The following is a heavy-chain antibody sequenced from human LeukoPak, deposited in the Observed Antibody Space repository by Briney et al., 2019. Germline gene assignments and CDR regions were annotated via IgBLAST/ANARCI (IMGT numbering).Heavy chain of an antibody. CDR2: LYTGGIT. J-gene: IGHJ3*02. Sequence: PSETLSLTCTVSGGSISSYYWSWIRQSAGMRLEWIGRLYTGGITEYNPSLKSRVTMSVDTSKSQFSLEVRSVTAADTALYYCATWSSGYYFDAFDIWGQGTMVTVSS. D-gene: IGHD3-22*01. CDR3: ATWSSGYYFDAFDI. V-gene: IGHV4-4*07. CDR1: GGSISSYY.